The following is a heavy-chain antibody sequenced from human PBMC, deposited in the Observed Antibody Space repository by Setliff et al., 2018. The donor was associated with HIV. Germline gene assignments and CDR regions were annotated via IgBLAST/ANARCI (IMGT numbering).Heavy chain of an antibody. CDR1: GGSTSNES. CDR2: IDDSGSP. D-gene: IGHD3-22*01. Sequence: PSETLSLTCTVSGGSTSNESWGWIRQPPGKGLEWIGYIDDSGSPKYNPSLKSRVTISIDTSKSQISLKLTSVTAADTAMYHCARVYYFDSSGYYQRGDVFDIWGQGTMVTVSS. V-gene: IGHV4-59*01. J-gene: IGHJ3*02. CDR3: ARVYYFDSSGYYQRGDVFDI.